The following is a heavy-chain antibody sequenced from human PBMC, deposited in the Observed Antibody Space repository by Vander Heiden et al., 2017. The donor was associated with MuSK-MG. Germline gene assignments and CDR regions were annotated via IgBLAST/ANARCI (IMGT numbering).Heavy chain of an antibody. D-gene: IGHD2-21*02. Sequence: QVQLQESGPGLVKPSETLSLTCSVSGGSISTYFWTWIRQPPGKGLEWVGYINYSGSTNYNPSLKSRVTISVDTSKNQLSLVLSSVTAADTAVYYCTRHAVSANPATWLDPWGQGTLVTVSS. V-gene: IGHV4-59*08. CDR1: GGSISTYF. CDR3: TRHAVSANPATWLDP. J-gene: IGHJ5*02. CDR2: INYSGST.